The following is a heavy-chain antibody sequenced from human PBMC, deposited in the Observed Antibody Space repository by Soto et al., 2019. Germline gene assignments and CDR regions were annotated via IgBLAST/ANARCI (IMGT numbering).Heavy chain of an antibody. CDR3: AKDRPDITMIVVKGSYYGMDV. CDR1: GFTFSSYA. CDR2: ISGSGGST. J-gene: IGHJ6*02. V-gene: IGHV3-23*01. Sequence: GGSLRLSCEASGFTFSSYAMSWFGQAPGKGLEWVSAISGSGGSTYYPDSVKGRFTISRDNSKNTLYLQMNSRKAEDTAVYYCAKDRPDITMIVVKGSYYGMDVWGQGITVTVS. D-gene: IGHD3-22*01.